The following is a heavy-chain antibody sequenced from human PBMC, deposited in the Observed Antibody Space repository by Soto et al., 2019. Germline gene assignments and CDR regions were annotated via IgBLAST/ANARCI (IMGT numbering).Heavy chain of an antibody. CDR1: GYTFTSYG. D-gene: IGHD2-2*01. CDR2: ISAYNGNT. CDR3: ARDPPHNIVVVPAARDPIVMDV. J-gene: IGHJ6*03. V-gene: IGHV1-18*01. Sequence: ASVKVSFKASGYTFTSYGISWVRQAPGQGLEWMGWISAYNGNTNYAQKLQGRVTMTTDTSTSTAYMELRSLRSDDTAVYYCARDPPHNIVVVPAARDPIVMDVWGKGTTVTVSS.